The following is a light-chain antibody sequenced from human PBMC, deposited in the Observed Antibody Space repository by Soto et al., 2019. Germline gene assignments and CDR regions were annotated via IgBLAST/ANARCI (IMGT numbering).Light chain of an antibody. V-gene: IGKV3D-15*01. CDR1: QSVTSN. J-gene: IGKJ5*01. CDR3: QQYNNWPPIT. CDR2: AAS. Sequence: EIVLTHSQDTLAVSPCELATLSCCASQSVTSNLAWYQQKRGQAPRLLIYAASTRATGVPARFSGSGSGTEFTLTISSLQSEDFAVYYCQQYNNWPPITFGQGTRLEIK.